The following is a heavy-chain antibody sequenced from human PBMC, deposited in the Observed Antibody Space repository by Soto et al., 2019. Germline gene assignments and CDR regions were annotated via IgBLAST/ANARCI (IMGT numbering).Heavy chain of an antibody. CDR2: IYYSGST. V-gene: IGHV4-39*01. Sequence: QLQLQESGPGLVKPSETLSLTCTVSGGSISSSSYYWGWIRQPPGKGLEWIGSIYYSGSTYYNPSLKSRVTISVDTSKNQFSLKLSSVTAADTAVYYCATTIRQGYYYDSWGQGTLVTVSS. CDR3: ATTIRQGYYYDS. J-gene: IGHJ4*02. D-gene: IGHD3-22*01. CDR1: GGSISSSSYY.